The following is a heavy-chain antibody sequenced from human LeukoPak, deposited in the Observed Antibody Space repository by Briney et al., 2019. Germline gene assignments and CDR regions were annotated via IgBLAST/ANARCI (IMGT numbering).Heavy chain of an antibody. CDR3: AREGDIVATPYNWFDP. CDR1: GYTFTSYY. J-gene: IGHJ5*02. V-gene: IGHV1-46*01. Sequence: GASVTVSCKASGYTFTSYYMHWVRQAPGQGLEWMGIINPSGGSTSYAQTFQGRVTMTSDMSTSTVYMELSSLRSEDTAVYYCAREGDIVATPYNWFDPWGQGTLVTVSS. CDR2: INPSGGST. D-gene: IGHD5-12*01.